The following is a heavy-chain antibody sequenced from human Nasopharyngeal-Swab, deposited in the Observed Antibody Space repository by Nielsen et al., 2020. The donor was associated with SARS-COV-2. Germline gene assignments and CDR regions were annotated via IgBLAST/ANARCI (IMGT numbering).Heavy chain of an antibody. V-gene: IGHV3-23*01. CDR3: AKRKGGSFNDAYDM. CDR2: ISGRGGST. D-gene: IGHD1-26*01. J-gene: IGHJ3*02. CDR1: GFTFSAYG. Sequence: GESLKISCAASGFTFSAYGMSWVRQAPGKGLEWVSTISGRGGSTSYADSVKGRFTISRDGSKNTLYLQMNNLRAEDRAVYYCAKRKGGSFNDAYDMWGQGTMVTVSS.